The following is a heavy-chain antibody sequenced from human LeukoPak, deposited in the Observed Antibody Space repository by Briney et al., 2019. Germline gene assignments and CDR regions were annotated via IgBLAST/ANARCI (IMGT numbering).Heavy chain of an antibody. J-gene: IGHJ6*02. CDR2: IYTSGST. V-gene: IGHV4-4*07. CDR3: AGGYDYEALGGDYYYGMDV. D-gene: IGHD5-12*01. CDR1: GGSISSYH. Sequence: SETLSLTCTVSGGSISSYHWSWIRQPAGKGLEWIGRIYTSGSTNYNPSLKSRVTMSVDTSKNQFSLKLSSVTAADTAVYYCAGGYDYEALGGDYYYGMDVWGQGTTVTVSS.